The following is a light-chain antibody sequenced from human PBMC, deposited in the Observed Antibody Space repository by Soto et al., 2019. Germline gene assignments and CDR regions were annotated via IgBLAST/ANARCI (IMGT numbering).Light chain of an antibody. CDR2: EVT. CDR3: ASYAGTKLFV. CDR1: SSDVGFYNF. J-gene: IGLJ1*01. Sequence: QSVLTQPRSVSGSPGQSLTISCTGTSSDVGFYNFVSWYQQRPGKAPKLVIYEVTKRPSGVPDRFSGSKSGSTASLTVSGLQADDEADYYCASYAGTKLFVFGSGTKLTVL. V-gene: IGLV2-8*01.